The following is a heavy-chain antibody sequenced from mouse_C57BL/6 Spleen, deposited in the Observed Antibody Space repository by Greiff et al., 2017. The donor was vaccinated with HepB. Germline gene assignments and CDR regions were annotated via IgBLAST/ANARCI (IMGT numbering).Heavy chain of an antibody. V-gene: IGHV5-16*01. CDR3: ARDDTTAPFAY. J-gene: IGHJ3*01. Sequence: EVQLVESEGGLVQPGSSMKLSCTASGFTFSDYYMAWVRQVPEKGLEWVANINYDGSSTYYLDSLKSRFIISRDNAKNILYLQMSSLKSEDTATYYCARDDTTAPFAYWGQGTLVTVSA. CDR2: INYDGSST. D-gene: IGHD1-2*01. CDR1: GFTFSDYY.